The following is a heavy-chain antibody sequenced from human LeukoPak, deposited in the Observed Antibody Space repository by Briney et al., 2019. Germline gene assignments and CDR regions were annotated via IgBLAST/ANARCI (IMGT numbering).Heavy chain of an antibody. Sequence: PGGSLRLSCAASGFTFSSSEMNWVRQAPGKGLEWVSYITSSGGTTYYADSVKGRFTISRDNARDSLYLQMNSLRAEDTAVYYCARAYYYDSSGSLHYWGQGTLVTVSS. CDR1: GFTFSSSE. J-gene: IGHJ4*02. D-gene: IGHD3-22*01. CDR2: ITSSGGTT. CDR3: ARAYYYDSSGSLHY. V-gene: IGHV3-48*03.